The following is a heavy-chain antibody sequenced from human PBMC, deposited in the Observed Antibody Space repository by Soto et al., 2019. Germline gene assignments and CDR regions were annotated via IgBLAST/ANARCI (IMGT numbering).Heavy chain of an antibody. CDR3: ARERGRRWYYLDD. J-gene: IGHJ4*02. V-gene: IGHV1-69*01. Sequence: QVQLVQSGAEVKKPGSSVKVSCKTYVGNFSTYAVSWVPRARGRVLGWMGGIIPIFGTRIYAQKFNGGVTMSADESTRTGYRELGSLGSEYTAVYYCARERGRRWYYLDDWGQGALVTVSS. CDR1: VGNFSTYA. D-gene: IGHD6-13*01. CDR2: IIPIFGTR.